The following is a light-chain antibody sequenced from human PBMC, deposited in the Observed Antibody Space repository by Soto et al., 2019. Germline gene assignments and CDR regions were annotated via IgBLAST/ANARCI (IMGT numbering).Light chain of an antibody. CDR2: EVS. CDR3: SSYSGSKNLV. J-gene: IGLJ2*01. CDR1: SSDVGGYNY. Sequence: QSALTQPPSASGSPGQSVTISCTGTSSDVGGYNYVSWYQQHPGKAPKLMIYEVSKRPSGVPDRFSGSKSGNTASLTVSGQQAEDEADYYCSSYSGSKNLVFGGGTQLTVL. V-gene: IGLV2-8*01.